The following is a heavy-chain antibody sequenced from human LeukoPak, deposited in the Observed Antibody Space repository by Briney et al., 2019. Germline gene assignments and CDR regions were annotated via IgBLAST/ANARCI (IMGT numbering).Heavy chain of an antibody. CDR2: IYSGGST. Sequence: PGGSLRLSCAASGFTFSSYWMHWVRQAPGKGLEWVSVIYSGGSTYYADSVKGRFTISRDNSKNTLYLQMNSLRAEDTAVYYCARTYYYDSSGYYLYYFDYWGQGTLVTVSS. CDR1: GFTFSSYW. V-gene: IGHV3-53*01. CDR3: ARTYYYDSSGYYLYYFDY. J-gene: IGHJ4*02. D-gene: IGHD3-22*01.